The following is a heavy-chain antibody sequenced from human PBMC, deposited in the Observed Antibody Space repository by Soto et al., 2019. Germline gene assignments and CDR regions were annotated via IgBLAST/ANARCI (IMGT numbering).Heavy chain of an antibody. CDR2: IYSGGST. CDR1: GFTVSSNY. Sequence: EVQLVESGGGLVQPGGSLRLSCAASGFTVSSNYMSWVRQAPGKGLEWVSVIYSGGSTYYADSVTGRFTISRDNSKNTLYLQMNSLRAEDTAVYYCARDCGVQGDFWSGSPPSNCWGQGTLVTVSS. CDR3: ARDCGVQGDFWSGSPPSNC. D-gene: IGHD3-3*01. J-gene: IGHJ4*02. V-gene: IGHV3-66*01.